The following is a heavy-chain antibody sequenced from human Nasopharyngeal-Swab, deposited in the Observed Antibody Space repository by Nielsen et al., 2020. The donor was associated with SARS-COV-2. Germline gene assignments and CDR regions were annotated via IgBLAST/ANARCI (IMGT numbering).Heavy chain of an antibody. J-gene: IGHJ3*01. Sequence: GASLKISCAASGFTFSSYDMHWVRQATGKGLEWVSAIGTAGDPYYPGSVKGRFTISRENAKNSLYLQMNSLRAEDTAVYYCAREVRGSYWPAFDVWGQGTMVTVSS. CDR2: IGTAGDP. D-gene: IGHD1-26*01. CDR1: GFTFSSYD. CDR3: AREVRGSYWPAFDV. V-gene: IGHV3-13*05.